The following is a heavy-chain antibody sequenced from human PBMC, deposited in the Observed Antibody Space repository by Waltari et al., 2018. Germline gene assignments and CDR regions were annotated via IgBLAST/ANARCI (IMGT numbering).Heavy chain of an antibody. CDR3: ARLRVTMIAEGTMFWFDP. Sequence: QVQLQESGPGLVKPSETLSLTCSVSGASITAYYWSWLRQPPGKGLEWIGYFYYNGNSNYNPSLKSRITMSVDTAKNQFSLKLTSVTAADTAKYYCARLRVTMIAEGTMFWFDPWGQGTQVTVSS. D-gene: IGHD3-22*01. V-gene: IGHV4-59*12. CDR2: FYYNGNS. CDR1: GASITAYY. J-gene: IGHJ5*02.